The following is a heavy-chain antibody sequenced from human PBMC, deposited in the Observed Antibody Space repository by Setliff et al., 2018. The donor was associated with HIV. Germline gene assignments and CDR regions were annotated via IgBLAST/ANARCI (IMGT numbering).Heavy chain of an antibody. J-gene: IGHJ2*01. D-gene: IGHD2-21*02. V-gene: IGHV3-30*03. CDR2: ISYDGSNK. CDR3: ARALRYCGGDCYPWSFDL. Sequence: GGSLRLSCAASGFTFSSYGMHWVRQAPGKGLEWVAVISYDGSNKYYADSVKGRLTISRDNSKNTLYLQMNSLRAEDTAVYYCARALRYCGGDCYPWSFDLWGRGTLVTVSS. CDR1: GFTFSSYG.